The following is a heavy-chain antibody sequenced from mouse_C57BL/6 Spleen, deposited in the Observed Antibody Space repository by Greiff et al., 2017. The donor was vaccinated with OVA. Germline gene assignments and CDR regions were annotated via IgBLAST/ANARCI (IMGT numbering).Heavy chain of an antibody. CDR3: ARGGDFPLFDY. CDR2: IYPGDGDT. V-gene: IGHV1-80*01. CDR1: GYAFSSYW. J-gene: IGHJ2*01. Sequence: QVQLKESGAELVKPGASVKISCKASGYAFSSYWMNWVKQRPGKGLEWIGQIYPGDGDTNYNGKFKGKATLTADKSSSTAYMQLSSLTSEDSAVYFCARGGDFPLFDYWGQGTTLTVSS.